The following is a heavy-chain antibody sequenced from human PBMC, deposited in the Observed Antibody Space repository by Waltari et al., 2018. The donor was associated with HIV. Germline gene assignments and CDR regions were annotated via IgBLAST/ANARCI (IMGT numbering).Heavy chain of an antibody. V-gene: IGHV4-4*07. CDR1: GGSISSYY. CDR3: ARNPNSGSSFDY. J-gene: IGHJ4*02. D-gene: IGHD1-26*01. CDR2: IYTSGST. Sequence: GGSISSYYWSWIRQPAGKGLEWIGRIYTSGSTNYNPSLKSRVTMSVDTSKNQFSLKLSSVTAADTAVYYCARNPNSGSSFDYWGQGTLVTVSS.